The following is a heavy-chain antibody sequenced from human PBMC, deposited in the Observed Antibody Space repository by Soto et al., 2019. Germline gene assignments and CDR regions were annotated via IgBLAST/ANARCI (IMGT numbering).Heavy chain of an antibody. D-gene: IGHD3-22*01. CDR1: GGSISSGDYY. CDR2: IYYSGST. J-gene: IGHJ4*02. CDR3: ARANYYDSSGPDY. V-gene: IGHV4-30-4*01. Sequence: SETLSLTCTVSGGSISSGDYYWSWIRQPPGKGLEWIGYIYYSGSTYYNPSLKSRVTISVDTSKNQFSLTLSSVTAADTAVYYCARANYYDSSGPDYWGQGTLVTVSS.